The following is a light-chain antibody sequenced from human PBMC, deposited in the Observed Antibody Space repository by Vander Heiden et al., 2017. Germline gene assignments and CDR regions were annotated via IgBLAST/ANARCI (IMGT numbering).Light chain of an antibody. CDR1: QYISDH. CDR2: TAT. Sequence: DIQMTQSPSTLPASVGDRVSITCRASQYISDHLNWYQQKAGEAPKLLIYTATSLQSGVPSRFSGSGSGTDFTLTISSLQPEDFATYYCQQSDSSLLTFGGGTKVEIK. CDR3: QQSDSSLLT. J-gene: IGKJ4*01. V-gene: IGKV1-39*01.